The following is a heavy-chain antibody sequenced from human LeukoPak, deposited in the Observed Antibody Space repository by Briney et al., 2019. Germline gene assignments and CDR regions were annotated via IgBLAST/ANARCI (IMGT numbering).Heavy chain of an antibody. Sequence: GGSLRLSCASSGFTFSSYSMIWVRQAPGQGLEWVSYISTGSSYIFYADSVKGRFTISRDNAKNSLYLQMNSLRAEDTAVYYCARGYCSGGSCYLNAFDIWGQGTMVTVSS. V-gene: IGHV3-21*01. D-gene: IGHD2-15*01. CDR1: GFTFSSYS. CDR3: ARGYCSGGSCYLNAFDI. CDR2: ISTGSSYI. J-gene: IGHJ3*02.